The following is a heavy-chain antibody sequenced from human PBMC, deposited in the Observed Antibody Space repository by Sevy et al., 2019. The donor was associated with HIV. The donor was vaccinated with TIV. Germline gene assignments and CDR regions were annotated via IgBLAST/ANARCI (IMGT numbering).Heavy chain of an antibody. J-gene: IGHJ6*02. CDR3: ARVVEPAGIDPYYYGVDV. D-gene: IGHD2-2*02. CDR2: INPKSGGT. CDR1: GYTFTDYY. Sequence: ASVKVSCKASGYTFTDYYIHWVRQAPGQGLEWMGWINPKSGGTNYAQKFHGRVTMTRDTSISTADMELSRLRSDDTAVYYRARVVEPAGIDPYYYGVDVWGPGATVTVSS. V-gene: IGHV1-2*02.